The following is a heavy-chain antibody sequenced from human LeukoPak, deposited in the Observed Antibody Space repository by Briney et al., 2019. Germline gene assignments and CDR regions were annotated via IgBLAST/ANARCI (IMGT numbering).Heavy chain of an antibody. CDR1: GFTVSSNY. J-gene: IGHJ5*02. D-gene: IGHD2-15*01. Sequence: GGSLRLSCAASGFTVSSNYMSWVRQAPGKGLEWVSVIYSGGSTYYADSVKGRFTISRDNSKNTLYLQMNSLRAEDTAVYYCARGGGSSLTVPGGWFDPWGQGTLVTVSS. V-gene: IGHV3-53*01. CDR3: ARGGGSSLTVPGGWFDP. CDR2: IYSGGST.